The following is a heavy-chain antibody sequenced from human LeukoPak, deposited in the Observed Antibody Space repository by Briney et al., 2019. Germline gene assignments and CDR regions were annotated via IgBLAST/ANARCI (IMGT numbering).Heavy chain of an antibody. CDR2: ISSNGGST. CDR3: VKDSSSGSYFGY. D-gene: IGHD3-10*01. Sequence: GGSLRLSCSASGFTFSRYAMHWVRQAPGKGLEYVSAISSNGGSTYYADSVKGRFTISRDNSRNTLHLQMSSLRVEDTAVYYCVKDSSSGSYFGYWGQGTLVTVSS. V-gene: IGHV3-64D*06. CDR1: GFTFSRYA. J-gene: IGHJ4*02.